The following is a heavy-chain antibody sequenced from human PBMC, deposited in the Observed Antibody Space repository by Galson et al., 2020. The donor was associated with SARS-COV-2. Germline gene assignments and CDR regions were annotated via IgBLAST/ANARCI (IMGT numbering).Heavy chain of an antibody. CDR2: IYHGGTP. V-gene: IGHV4-38-2*01. CDR1: GSSFTSDYW. Sequence: SQTLSLTCAVSGSSFTSDYWWGWIRQPPGKGLEWIGRIYHGGTPNYNPSLKSRVTISIDTSNNQFSLRLNSVTAADTAVYYCARGDLVVVIDGACDIWGQGTTVTVSS. CDR3: ARGDLVVVIDGACDI. D-gene: IGHD2-21*01. J-gene: IGHJ3*02.